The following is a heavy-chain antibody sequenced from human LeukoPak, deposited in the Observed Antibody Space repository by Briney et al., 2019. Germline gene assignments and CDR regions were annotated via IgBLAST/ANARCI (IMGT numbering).Heavy chain of an antibody. V-gene: IGHV5-51*01. CDR3: ARLRLNIVVVPAAIEAFDWFDP. Sequence: GESLKISCKGSGSSFTSYWIGWVRPLPGKGLEWMGIIYPGDSDTRYSPSFQGQVTISADKTISTAYLQWSSLKASDTAMYYCARLRLNIVVVPAAIEAFDWFDPWGQGTLVTVSS. CDR1: GSSFTSYW. D-gene: IGHD2-2*01. J-gene: IGHJ5*02. CDR2: IYPGDSDT.